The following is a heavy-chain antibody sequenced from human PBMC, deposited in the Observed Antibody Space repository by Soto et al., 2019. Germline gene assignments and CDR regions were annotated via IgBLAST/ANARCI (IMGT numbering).Heavy chain of an antibody. Sequence: EVQFLESGGGLVQPGGSLRLSCAASGFTFSIYAMSWVRRAPGKGLEWVSSISGSGGSTYYADSVKGRFTIPRDNSKNTLYLEMNSLRVEDTAVYYCARDDAYYDTLTAFYFDYWGQGTLVAVSS. CDR3: ARDDAYYDTLTAFYFDY. CDR1: GFTFSIYA. V-gene: IGHV3-23*01. D-gene: IGHD3-9*01. CDR2: ISGSGGST. J-gene: IGHJ4*02.